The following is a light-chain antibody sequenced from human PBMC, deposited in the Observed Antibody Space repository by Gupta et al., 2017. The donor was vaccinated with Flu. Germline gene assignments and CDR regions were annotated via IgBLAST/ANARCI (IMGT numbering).Light chain of an antibody. CDR2: DVI. CDR3: SSWAGADILYV. CDR1: SSYFGGYNR. Sequence: STTNCTGTSSYFGGYNRVYWYQHTPGQAPKLLIYDVIRRHSGITDRFSGSKSGTTASLTISRLQAEEEADYYCSSWAGADILYVFGTGTKVTVL. V-gene: IGLV2-23*02. J-gene: IGLJ1*01.